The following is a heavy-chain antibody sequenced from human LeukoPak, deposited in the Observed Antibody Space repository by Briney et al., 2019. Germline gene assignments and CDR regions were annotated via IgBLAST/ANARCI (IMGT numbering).Heavy chain of an antibody. CDR3: ARGYYASGSAFDF. D-gene: IGHD3-10*01. Sequence: SGTLSLTCTVSSGFISRTTNYWGWIRQPPGKGLEWIGSIYYSGSTHYNPSLKSRVTISLDTSKNHFSLRLTSVTAADMAVYYCARGYYASGSAFDFWGQGTLVTVSS. J-gene: IGHJ4*02. V-gene: IGHV4-39*02. CDR2: IYYSGST. CDR1: SGFISRTTNY.